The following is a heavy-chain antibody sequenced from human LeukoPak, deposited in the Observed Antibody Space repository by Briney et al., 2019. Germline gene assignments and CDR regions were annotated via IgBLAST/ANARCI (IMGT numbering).Heavy chain of an antibody. J-gene: IGHJ4*02. CDR3: ARGGTFVSDY. V-gene: IGHV3-7*01. Sequence: GGSLSLSCAASGFTFSTFWMSWVRQAPGKGLEWVANINQGGSEKYYVDSMKGRFTVSRDNAKNSLYLQMDSLRAEDTAVYYCARGGTFVSDYWGQGTLVTVSS. CDR1: GFTFSTFW. CDR2: INQGGSEK. D-gene: IGHD1-1*01.